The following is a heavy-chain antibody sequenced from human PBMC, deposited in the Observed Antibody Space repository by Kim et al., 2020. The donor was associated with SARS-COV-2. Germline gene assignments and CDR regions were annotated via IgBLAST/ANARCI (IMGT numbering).Heavy chain of an antibody. V-gene: IGHV3-33*05. CDR2: ISYDGSNK. J-gene: IGHJ3*02. CDR1: GFTFSSYG. Sequence: GGSLRLSCAASGFTFSSYGMHWVRQAPGKGLEWVAVISYDGSNKYYADSVKGRFTISRDNSKNTLYLQMNSLRAEDTAVYYCAREGVLRYFDWSDAFYI. CDR3: AREGVLRYFDWSDAFYI. D-gene: IGHD3-9*01.